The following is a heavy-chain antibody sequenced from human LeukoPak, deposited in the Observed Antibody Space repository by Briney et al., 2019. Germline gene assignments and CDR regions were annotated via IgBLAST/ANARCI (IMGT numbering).Heavy chain of an antibody. V-gene: IGHV3-21*01. CDR3: ARGDSGHFDY. CDR2: ISSSGSYI. D-gene: IGHD6-19*01. Sequence: GGSLRLSCAASGFTFSGYSMNWVRQTPGKGLEWVSYISSSGSYIHYADSVKGRFSISRDITKNSLYLQIYSLRTEDTAVYYCARGDSGHFDYWGQGTLVTVSS. J-gene: IGHJ4*02. CDR1: GFTFSGYS.